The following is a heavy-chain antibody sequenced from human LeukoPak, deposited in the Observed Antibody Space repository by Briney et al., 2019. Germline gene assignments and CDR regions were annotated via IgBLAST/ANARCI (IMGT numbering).Heavy chain of an antibody. CDR1: SFTFSNYA. CDR2: ISYNGRNE. J-gene: IGHJ4*02. CDR3: ARDLRYPYCSGASCPGVDY. V-gene: IGHV3-30*04. Sequence: GGSLRLSCAASSFTFSNYAMHWVRQAPGKALEWVAVISYNGRNEYYADSVKGRFTISRDNSKNTLYLQMNSLRAEDTTVYSCARDLRYPYCSGASCPGVDYWGQGTLVTVSS. D-gene: IGHD2-15*01.